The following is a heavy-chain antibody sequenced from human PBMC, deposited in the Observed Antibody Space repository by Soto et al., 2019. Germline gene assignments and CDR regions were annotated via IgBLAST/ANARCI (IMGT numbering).Heavy chain of an antibody. CDR1: GYSFTSYW. V-gene: IGHV5-51*01. Sequence: GESLKISCKGSGYSFTSYWIGWVRQMPGKGLEWMGIIYPGDSDTRYSPSFQGKFTISDDKSIHTAYLHWSSLKASDTYLYNCARQEVVEGSSNPSIEAAGTVGFDCWGQGTLVTVSS. J-gene: IGHJ4*02. D-gene: IGHD6-13*01. CDR2: IYPGDSDT. CDR3: ARQEVVEGSSNPSIEAAGTVGFDC.